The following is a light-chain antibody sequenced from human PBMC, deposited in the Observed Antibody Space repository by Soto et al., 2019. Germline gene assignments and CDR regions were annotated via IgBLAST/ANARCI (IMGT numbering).Light chain of an antibody. J-gene: IGKJ3*01. Sequence: EVVWTQSPGTLSLSPGERATLSCRASQIVTINSLAWYHQKPGQPPRLLIYAASTRASAIPDRFSGSGSGTDFTLTISRLQPEDFALYYCQQYGDSPFTFGPGTRVDVK. CDR3: QQYGDSPFT. CDR1: QIVTINS. V-gene: IGKV3-20*01. CDR2: AAS.